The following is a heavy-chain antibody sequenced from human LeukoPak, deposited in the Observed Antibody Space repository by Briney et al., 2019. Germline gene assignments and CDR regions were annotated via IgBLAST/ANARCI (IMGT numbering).Heavy chain of an antibody. D-gene: IGHD3-10*01. CDR1: GGSFSVYY. J-gene: IGHJ5*02. Sequence: SETLSLTCAVYGGSFSVYYWTWIRQPPGKGLEWIGEINHRGSTNHNPSLKSRVTISVDTSKNQFSLKPSSVTAADTAVYYCARFGYGSGSYYNWFDPWGQGTLVTVSS. CDR2: INHRGST. CDR3: ARFGYGSGSYYNWFDP. V-gene: IGHV4-34*01.